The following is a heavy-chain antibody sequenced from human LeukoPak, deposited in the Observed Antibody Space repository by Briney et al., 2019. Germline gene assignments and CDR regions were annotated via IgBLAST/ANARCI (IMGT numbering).Heavy chain of an antibody. CDR2: ISWNSGTI. J-gene: IGHJ4*02. CDR3: AKDNRRHYTSGPNPDSLH. V-gene: IGHV3-9*01. D-gene: IGHD6-19*01. Sequence: GGSLRLSCAASGFTFNDFAMHWVRQTPGKGLEWVSGISWNSGTIDYADSVRGRFTISRDNAKNSLYLQMDSLRVEDTAFYYCAKDNRRHYTSGPNPDSLHWGQGALVTVSS. CDR1: GFTFNDFA.